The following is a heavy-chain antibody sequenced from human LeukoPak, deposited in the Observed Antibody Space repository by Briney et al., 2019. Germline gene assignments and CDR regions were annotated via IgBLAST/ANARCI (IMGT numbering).Heavy chain of an antibody. CDR1: GYTFTSYG. V-gene: IGHV1-18*01. CDR3: ARDHAAGWELPLNWFDP. Sequence: ASVKVSCKASGYTFTSYGINWVRQAPGQGLEWMGWISIYNGHTNYAQKFQGRVTMTTDTSTSTASMELRSLRSDDTAVYYCARDHAAGWELPLNWFDPWGQGTLVTVSS. D-gene: IGHD1-26*01. CDR2: ISIYNGHT. J-gene: IGHJ5*02.